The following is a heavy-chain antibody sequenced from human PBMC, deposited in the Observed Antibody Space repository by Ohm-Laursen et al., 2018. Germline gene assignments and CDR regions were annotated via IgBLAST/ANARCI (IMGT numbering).Heavy chain of an antibody. V-gene: IGHV3-11*01. Sequence: GSLRLSCTASGFTFSSYAMSWVRQAPGKGLEWVSYISSRGSTIYYADSVKGRFTISRDNAKNSLYLQMNSLRADDTAVYYCARETSYSFDIWGQGTMVTVSS. CDR3: ARETSYSFDI. D-gene: IGHD1-26*01. J-gene: IGHJ3*02. CDR2: ISSRGSTI. CDR1: GFTFSSYA.